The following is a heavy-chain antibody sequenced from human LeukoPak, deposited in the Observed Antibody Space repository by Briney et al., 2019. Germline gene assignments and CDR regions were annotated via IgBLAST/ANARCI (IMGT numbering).Heavy chain of an antibody. J-gene: IGHJ4*02. CDR3: ARDNAWTRDY. D-gene: IGHD3/OR15-3a*01. CDR1: GFTFSSYG. Sequence: GGSLRPSCAASGFTFSSYGMHWVRQAPGKGLEWVAVIWYDGSNKYYADSVKGRFTISRDNSKNTLYLQMNSLRAEDTAVYYCARDNAWTRDYWGQGTLVTVSS. CDR2: IWYDGSNK. V-gene: IGHV3-33*01.